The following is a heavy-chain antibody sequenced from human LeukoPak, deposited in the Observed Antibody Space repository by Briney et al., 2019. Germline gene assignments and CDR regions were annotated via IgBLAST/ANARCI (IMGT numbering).Heavy chain of an antibody. D-gene: IGHD3-10*01. Sequence: PSETLSLTCTVSGGSISSYYWSWIRQPPGKGLEWIGYIYYSGSTNYNPSLKSRVTISVDTSKNQFSLKLSSVTAADTAVYYCASTFRFGELSLDYWGQGTLVTVSS. V-gene: IGHV4-59*01. CDR3: ASTFRFGELSLDY. CDR2: IYYSGST. CDR1: GGSISSYY. J-gene: IGHJ4*02.